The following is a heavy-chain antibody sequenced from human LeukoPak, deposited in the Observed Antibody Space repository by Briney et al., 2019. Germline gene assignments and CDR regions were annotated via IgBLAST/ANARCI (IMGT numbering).Heavy chain of an antibody. D-gene: IGHD6-13*01. Sequence: GGSLRLSCAASGFTFDDYAMHWVRQAPGKGLEWVSGISWNSGSIGYADSVKGRFTISRDNAKNSLYLQMNSLRAEDTALYYCAYSSSWFSPLALFFDYWGQGTLVTVSS. J-gene: IGHJ4*02. V-gene: IGHV3-9*01. CDR2: ISWNSGSI. CDR1: GFTFDDYA. CDR3: AYSSSWFSPLALFFDY.